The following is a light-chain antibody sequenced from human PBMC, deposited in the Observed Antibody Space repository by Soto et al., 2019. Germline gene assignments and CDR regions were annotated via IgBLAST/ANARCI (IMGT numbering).Light chain of an antibody. CDR2: RNN. CDR3: AAWDDSLSGVV. CDR1: SSNIGSNY. J-gene: IGLJ2*01. V-gene: IGLV1-47*01. Sequence: QSVLTQPPSASGTPGQRVTISCSGSSSNIGSNYVYWYQQLPGTAPKLLIYRNNQRPSGVPDRFSGSKSGTSASLAISGLRSEDEADYYCAAWDDSLSGVVFGGGTKLTDL.